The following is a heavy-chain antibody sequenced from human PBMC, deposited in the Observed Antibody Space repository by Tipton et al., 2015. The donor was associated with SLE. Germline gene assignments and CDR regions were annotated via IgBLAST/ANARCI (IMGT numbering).Heavy chain of an antibody. CDR1: GGSMSGSTYF. D-gene: IGHD3-3*01. CDR2: IFYSGST. CDR3: ARSTFWSGPNWFDP. V-gene: IGHV4-39*01. J-gene: IGHJ5*02. Sequence: GLVKPSETLSLTCTVSGGSMSGSTYFWGWIRQSPGKGLEWIASIFYSGSTFYNPSLKSRVTISVDTSKNQFFLRLSSVTAADAAMYYCARSTFWSGPNWFDPWGQGTLVNVSS.